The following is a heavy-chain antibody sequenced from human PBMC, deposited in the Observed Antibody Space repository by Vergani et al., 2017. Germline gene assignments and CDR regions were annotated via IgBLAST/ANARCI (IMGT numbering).Heavy chain of an antibody. CDR3: ARGGRPDAFDI. V-gene: IGHV4-38-2*02. D-gene: IGHD3-10*01. J-gene: IGHJ3*02. CDR1: GYSISRGYF. CDR2: IFHTGLP. Sequence: QVQLQESGPGLVKPSETLSLTCSVSGYSISRGYFWGRFRQPPGKGMEWIGNIFHTGLPDRNPSLRSRVAISVDTSKNQFSLKLRSVTAADTAEYFCARGGRPDAFDICGQGTLVTISS.